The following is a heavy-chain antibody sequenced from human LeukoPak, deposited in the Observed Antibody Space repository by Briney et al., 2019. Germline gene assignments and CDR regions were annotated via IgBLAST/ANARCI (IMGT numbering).Heavy chain of an antibody. V-gene: IGHV3-30*02. D-gene: IGHD3-10*01. CDR1: GFTFSSYG. CDR3: AKDVYYYGSGSYFGWFAP. Sequence: GGSLRLSCAASGFTFSSYGMHWVRQAPGKGLEWVAFIRYDGSNKYYADSVKGRFTISRDNSKNTLYLQMNSLRAEDTAAYYCAKDVYYYGSGSYFGWFAPWGQGTLVTVSS. CDR2: IRYDGSNK. J-gene: IGHJ5*02.